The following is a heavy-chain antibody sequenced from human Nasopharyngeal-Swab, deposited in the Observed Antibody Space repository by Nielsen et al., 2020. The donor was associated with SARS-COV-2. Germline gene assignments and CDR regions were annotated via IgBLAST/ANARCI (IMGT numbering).Heavy chain of an antibody. J-gene: IGHJ6*02. CDR1: GGSISSGGYY. CDR2: IYCSGST. D-gene: IGHD3-3*01. Sequence: SETLSLTCTVSGGSISSGGYYWSWIRQHPGKGLEWIGYIYCSGSTYYNPSLKSRVTISVDTSKNQFSLKLSSVTAADTAVYYCARGADYYDFWSGYPSGMDVWGQGTTVTVSS. CDR3: ARGADYYDFWSGYPSGMDV. V-gene: IGHV4-31*03.